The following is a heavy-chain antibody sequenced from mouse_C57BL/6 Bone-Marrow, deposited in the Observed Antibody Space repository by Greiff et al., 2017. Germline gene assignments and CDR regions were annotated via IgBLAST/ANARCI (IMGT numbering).Heavy chain of an antibody. Sequence: QVQLQQPGTELVKPGASVKMSCKASGYTFTSYWMTWVKQRPGQGLEWIGDINPSNGATNYNEKFKSKATLTVDESSSTAYMQLSSLTSEDSADYYYSSGRRQAYYVDYWGQGTTLTVSS. J-gene: IGHJ2*01. D-gene: IGHD3-2*01. CDR3: SSGRRQAYYVDY. V-gene: IGHV1-53*01. CDR2: INPSNGAT. CDR1: GYTFTSYW.